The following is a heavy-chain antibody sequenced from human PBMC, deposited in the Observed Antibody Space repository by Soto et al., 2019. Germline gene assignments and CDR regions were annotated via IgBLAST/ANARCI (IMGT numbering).Heavy chain of an antibody. CDR2: ISPNFGKA. V-gene: IGHV1-69*13. J-gene: IGHJ4*02. Sequence: GASVKVSCKASGYTFTSYGISWVRQAPGQGLEWMGGISPNFGKANYAQKFQGRVTITADESTSTAYMELSSLRSEDTAVYYCARGITLPTPLDYWGQGTLVTVSS. D-gene: IGHD1-20*01. CDR1: GYTFTSYG. CDR3: ARGITLPTPLDY.